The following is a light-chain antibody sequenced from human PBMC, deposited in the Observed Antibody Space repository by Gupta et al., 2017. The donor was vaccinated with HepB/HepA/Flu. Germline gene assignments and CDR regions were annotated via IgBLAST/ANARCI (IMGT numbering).Light chain of an antibody. V-gene: IGLV1-51*01. J-gene: IGLJ3*02. Sequence: QSVLTQPPSVSATPGLKVTISCSGSSSNIGKNFVSWYQQLPGNAPELLIYDNNKRPSGIPDRFSASKSGTSATLAITGLQTGDEADYYCGTWDSSLSVGVFGGGTKVTVL. CDR2: DNN. CDR3: GTWDSSLSVGV. CDR1: SSNIGKNF.